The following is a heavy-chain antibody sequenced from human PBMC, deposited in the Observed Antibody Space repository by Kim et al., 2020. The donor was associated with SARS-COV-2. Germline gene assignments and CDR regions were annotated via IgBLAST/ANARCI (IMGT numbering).Heavy chain of an antibody. CDR3: ARDLSTGIAVAGSPFGY. Sequence: ASVKVSCKASGYTFTSYGISWVGQAPGQGLEWMGWISAYNGNTNYAQKLQGRVTMTTDTSTSTAYMELRSLRSDDTAVYYCARDLSTGIAVAGSPFGYWGQGTLVTVSS. CDR1: GYTFTSYG. J-gene: IGHJ4*02. V-gene: IGHV1-18*01. D-gene: IGHD6-19*01. CDR2: ISAYNGNT.